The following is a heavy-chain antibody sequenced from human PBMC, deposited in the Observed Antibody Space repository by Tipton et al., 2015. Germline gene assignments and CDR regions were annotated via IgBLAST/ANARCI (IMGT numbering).Heavy chain of an antibody. CDR1: GGSVTSGSYY. Sequence: TLSLTCTVSGGSVTSGSYYWSWIRQPPGKGLEWIGYISYTDGAHYNPALKSRVTISVDTSKNHFSLSLTSVAAADTAVYYCARARGRHGGLFDSWGQGILVTVSS. D-gene: IGHD4-23*01. CDR2: ISYTDGA. CDR3: ARARGRHGGLFDS. J-gene: IGHJ4*02. V-gene: IGHV4-61*03.